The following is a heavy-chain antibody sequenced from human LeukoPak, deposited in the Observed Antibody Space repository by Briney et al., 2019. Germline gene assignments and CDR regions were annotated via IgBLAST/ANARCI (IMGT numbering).Heavy chain of an antibody. D-gene: IGHD3-22*01. CDR1: GGSFSGYY. CDR3: ARTHYDSSGYSDVFDY. Sequence: SETLSLTCAVDGGSFSGYYWSWIRQPPGKGLEWIGEINHSGSTNYNPSLKSRVTISVDTSKNQFSLKLSSVTAADTAVYYCARTHYDSSGYSDVFDYWGQGTLVTVSS. CDR2: INHSGST. V-gene: IGHV4-34*01. J-gene: IGHJ4*02.